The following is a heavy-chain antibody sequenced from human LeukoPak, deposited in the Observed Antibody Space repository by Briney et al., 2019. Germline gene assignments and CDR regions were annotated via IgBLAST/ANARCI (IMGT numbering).Heavy chain of an antibody. CDR3: SRSPQGLILDY. V-gene: IGHV5-10-1*01. D-gene: IGHD3-22*01. CDR2: IDPSDSYT. J-gene: IGHJ4*02. CDR1: GYSFTSYW. Sequence: GESLKISRKGSGYSFTSYWISWVRQMPGKGLEWMGRIDPSDSYTNYSPPFQGHVTISADKSINTAYLQWTSLKASDTAMYYCSRSPQGLILDYWGQGTLVTVSS.